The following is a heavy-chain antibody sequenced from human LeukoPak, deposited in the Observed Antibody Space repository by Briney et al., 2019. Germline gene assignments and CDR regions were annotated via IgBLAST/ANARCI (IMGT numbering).Heavy chain of an antibody. Sequence: GGSLRLSCAASGFTFSSYSMNWVRQAPGKGLEWVSSISSSSSYIYYADSVKGRFTISRDNAKNSLYLQMNSLRADDTAVYYCARGRIAVAGQEQIDYWGQGTLVTVSS. V-gene: IGHV3-21*01. CDR3: ARGRIAVAGQEQIDY. D-gene: IGHD6-19*01. CDR2: ISSSSSYI. J-gene: IGHJ4*02. CDR1: GFTFSSYS.